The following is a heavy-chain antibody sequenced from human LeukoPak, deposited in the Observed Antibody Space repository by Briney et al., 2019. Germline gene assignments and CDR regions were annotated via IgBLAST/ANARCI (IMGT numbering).Heavy chain of an antibody. D-gene: IGHD6-19*01. Sequence: QPGGSLRPSCAASGFTFSSYAMHWVRQAPGKGLEWVAVISYDGSNKYYADSVKGRFTISRDNAKNSLYLQMNSLRAEDTAVYYCARVISVAGYDYWGQGTLVTVSS. CDR3: ARVISVAGYDY. J-gene: IGHJ4*02. CDR1: GFTFSSYA. CDR2: ISYDGSNK. V-gene: IGHV3-30*04.